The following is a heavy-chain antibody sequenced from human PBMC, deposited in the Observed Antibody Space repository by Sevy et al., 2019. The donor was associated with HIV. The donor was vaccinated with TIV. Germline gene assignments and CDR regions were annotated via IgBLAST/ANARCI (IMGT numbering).Heavy chain of an antibody. J-gene: IGHJ4*02. CDR1: GFTFNNAW. Sequence: GGSLRLSCAVSGFTFNNAWMNWVRQAPGSGLEWVGLIKSKIDGETTDYAAPVKGRFTISRDDSKNTLYLQMNSLKIEDTAVYYCATAPGYYDSAPFDYWGPGTLVTVSS. CDR2: IKSKIDGETT. CDR3: ATAPGYYDSAPFDY. V-gene: IGHV3-15*01. D-gene: IGHD3-22*01.